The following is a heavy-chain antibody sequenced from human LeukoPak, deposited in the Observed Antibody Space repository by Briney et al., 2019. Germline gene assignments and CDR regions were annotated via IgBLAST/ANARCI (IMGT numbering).Heavy chain of an antibody. CDR2: FDPEDGET. V-gene: IGHV1-24*01. J-gene: IGHJ4*02. CDR3: ATGTYGSGSYYNFMSDY. Sequence: ASVKVSCKASGYTFTSYGISWVRQAPGQGLEWMGGFDPEDGETIYAQKFQGRVTMTEDTSTDTAYMELSSLRSEDTAVYYCATGTYGSGSYYNFMSDYWGQGTLVTVSS. D-gene: IGHD3-10*01. CDR1: GYTFTSYG.